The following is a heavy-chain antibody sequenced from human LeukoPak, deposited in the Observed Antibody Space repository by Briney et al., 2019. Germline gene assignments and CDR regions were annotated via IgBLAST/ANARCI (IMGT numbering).Heavy chain of an antibody. Sequence: SETLSLTCTVSGGSISSYYWSWIRQPAGKGLEWIGRIYTSGSTNYNPSLKSRVTMSVDTSKNQFSLKLSSVTAADTAVYFCARRSDSGSDDGEDYFDYWGQGTLVTVSS. CDR2: IYTSGST. J-gene: IGHJ4*02. CDR1: GGSISSYY. V-gene: IGHV4-4*07. CDR3: ARRSDSGSDDGEDYFDY. D-gene: IGHD1-26*01.